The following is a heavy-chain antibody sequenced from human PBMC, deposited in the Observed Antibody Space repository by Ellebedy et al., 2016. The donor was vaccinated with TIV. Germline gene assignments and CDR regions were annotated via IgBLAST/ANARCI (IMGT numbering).Heavy chain of an antibody. CDR3: AKDLERGLEWSQSAFDY. CDR2: ITWNSDRV. J-gene: IGHJ4*02. D-gene: IGHD3-3*01. Sequence: GGSLRLXXEISGFIFDDYAMHWVRQVPGKGLEWVSGITWNSDRVAYADSVKGRFTISRDNAKKSLYLQMYSLRPADTALYYCAKDLERGLEWSQSAFDYWGQGTLVTVSS. CDR1: GFIFDDYA. V-gene: IGHV3-9*01.